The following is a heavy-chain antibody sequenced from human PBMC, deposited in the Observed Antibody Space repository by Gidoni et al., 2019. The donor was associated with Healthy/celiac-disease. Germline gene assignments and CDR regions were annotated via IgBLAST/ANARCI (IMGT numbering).Heavy chain of an antibody. J-gene: IGHJ4*02. CDR2: ISYDGSNK. V-gene: IGHV3-30-3*01. CDR3: ARDAIFEQWLVHPDY. CDR1: GFTFSSYA. D-gene: IGHD6-19*01. Sequence: QVQLVESGGGVVQPGRSLRLSCAASGFTFSSYAMHWVRQAPGKGLEWVAVISYDGSNKYYADSVKGRFTISRDNSKNTLYLQMNSLRAEDTAVYYCARDAIFEQWLVHPDYWGQGTLVTVSS.